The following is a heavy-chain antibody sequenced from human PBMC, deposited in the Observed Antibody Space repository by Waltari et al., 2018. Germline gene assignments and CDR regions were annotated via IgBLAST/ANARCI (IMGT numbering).Heavy chain of an antibody. J-gene: IGHJ4*02. Sequence: EVQLVESGGGLVQPGGSLRLSCAASGFTFSSYWMSWVRQAPGKGLEWVANIKQDGSEKYYVDSVKGRFTISRDNAKNSLYLQMNSLRAEDTAVYYCARIKASIVGATLIFPGYFDYWGQGTLVTVSS. CDR3: ARIKASIVGATLIFPGYFDY. V-gene: IGHV3-7*01. CDR1: GFTFSSYW. D-gene: IGHD1-26*01. CDR2: IKQDGSEK.